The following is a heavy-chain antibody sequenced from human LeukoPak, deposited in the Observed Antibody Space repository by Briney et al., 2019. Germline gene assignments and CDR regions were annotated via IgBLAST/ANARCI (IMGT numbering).Heavy chain of an antibody. CDR3: ARARKKGRITMIVVVRDAFDI. J-gene: IGHJ3*02. CDR2: INHSGST. D-gene: IGHD3-22*01. CDR1: GGSFSGYY. Sequence: SETLSLTCAVYGGSFSGYYWSWIRQPPGKGLEWIREINHSGSTNYNPSLKSRVTISVDTSKNQFSLKLSSVTAADTAVYYCARARKKGRITMIVVVRDAFDIWGQGTMVTVSS. V-gene: IGHV4-34*01.